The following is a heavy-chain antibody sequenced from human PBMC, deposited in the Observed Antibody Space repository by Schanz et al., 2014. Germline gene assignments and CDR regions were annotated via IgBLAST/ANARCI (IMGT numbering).Heavy chain of an antibody. CDR3: ARRDNYLSAFDI. CDR2: IYYTGTT. V-gene: IGHV4-39*01. J-gene: IGHJ3*02. CDR1: GASISGSSDY. D-gene: IGHD4-4*01. Sequence: QLQLQESGPGLVKPSETLSLTCTVSGASISGSSDYWGWIRQSPGKGLEWIGNIYYTGTTYYNPPLKSRVSISVDTSKTQVPLKLPSVTAADTAVFYCARRDNYLSAFDIWGQGTMVTVSS.